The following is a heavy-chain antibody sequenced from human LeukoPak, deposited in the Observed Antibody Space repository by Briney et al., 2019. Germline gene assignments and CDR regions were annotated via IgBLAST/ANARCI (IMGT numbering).Heavy chain of an antibody. CDR2: IYYSGST. CDR1: GGSISSYY. J-gene: IGHJ4*02. Sequence: SETLSLACTVSGGSISSYYWSWIRQPPGKGLEWIGYIYYSGSTNYNPSLKSRVTISVDTSKNQFSLKLSSVTAADTAVYYCARESASNLDYWGQGTLVTVSS. CDR3: ARESASNLDY. V-gene: IGHV4-59*01.